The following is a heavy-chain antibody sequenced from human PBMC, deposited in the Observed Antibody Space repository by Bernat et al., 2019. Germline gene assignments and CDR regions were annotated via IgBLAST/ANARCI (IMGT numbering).Heavy chain of an antibody. CDR1: GGSISTGSYY. CDR2: IYYSGST. V-gene: IGHV4-39*01. Sequence: QLQLQESGPGLVKPSETLSLTCTVSGGSISTGSYYWGWIRQPPGKGLEWIGSIYYSGSTYYNPSLKSRVTISVDTSKKQFSLNPNSVTAADTAVYYCARLGSSSDAFDIWGQGTMVTVSS. CDR3: ARLGSSSDAFDI. D-gene: IGHD6-6*01. J-gene: IGHJ3*02.